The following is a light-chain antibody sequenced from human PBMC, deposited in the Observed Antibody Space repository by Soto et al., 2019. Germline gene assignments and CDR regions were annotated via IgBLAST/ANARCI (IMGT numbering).Light chain of an antibody. CDR1: QGISNY. Sequence: DIQMTQSPSSLSASVGDRVTITCRAIQGISNYLAWYQQKPGKVPKLLIYAASTLQSGVPSRFSGSGSGTDFTLTISCLQPEDVATYYCQKYNSAPWTFGQGTKVEIK. J-gene: IGKJ1*01. V-gene: IGKV1-27*01. CDR2: AAS. CDR3: QKYNSAPWT.